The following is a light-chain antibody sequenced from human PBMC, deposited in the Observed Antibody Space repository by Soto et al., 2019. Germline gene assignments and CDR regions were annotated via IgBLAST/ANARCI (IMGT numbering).Light chain of an antibody. Sequence: DIQMTQSPSTLSASVGDRVTITCRATQSITNWLAWYQQKPGKAPHLVIYDASRLESGVPSRFSGSGSGTEFTLTISSLQPDDFGTYYCQQGWTFGQGTKV. V-gene: IGKV1-5*01. CDR3: QQGWT. J-gene: IGKJ1*01. CDR2: DAS. CDR1: QSITNW.